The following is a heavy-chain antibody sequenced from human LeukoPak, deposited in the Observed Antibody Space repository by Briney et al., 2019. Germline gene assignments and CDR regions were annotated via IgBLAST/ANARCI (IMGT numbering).Heavy chain of an antibody. V-gene: IGHV4-4*02. J-gene: IGHJ3*02. Sequence: PSETLSLTCAVSGGSISSSNWWSWVRQPPGKGLEWIGEIYHSGSTNYNPSLKSRVTISVDKSKNQFSLKLSSVTAADTAVYYCARLYGDLRYPRAFDIWGQGTMVTVSS. CDR1: GGSISSSNW. CDR3: ARLYGDLRYPRAFDI. D-gene: IGHD4-17*01. CDR2: IYHSGST.